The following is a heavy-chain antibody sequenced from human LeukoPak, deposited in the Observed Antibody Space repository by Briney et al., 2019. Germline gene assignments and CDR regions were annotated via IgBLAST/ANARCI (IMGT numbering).Heavy chain of an antibody. D-gene: IGHD4/OR15-4a*01. CDR3: ARGRRIVVLPGRGYFDL. Sequence: SETLSLTCNVSGDSISSSCYYWSWIRVPPGKGLEWIGSIYYAGSTYYNPSLKSRVTLSVDTSTNHFSLNIKSVTAADTAMYYCARGRRIVVLPGRGYFDLWGRGTLVTVSS. CDR1: GDSISSSCYY. V-gene: IGHV4-39*02. J-gene: IGHJ2*01. CDR2: IYYAGST.